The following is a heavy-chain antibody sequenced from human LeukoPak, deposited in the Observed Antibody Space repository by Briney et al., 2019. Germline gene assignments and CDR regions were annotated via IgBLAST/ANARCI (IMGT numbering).Heavy chain of an antibody. J-gene: IGHJ6*03. CDR3: ARVSFGSWYGAARGYYYYYMDV. Sequence: PSETLSLTCAVSGGSISSGDYSWSWIRQPPGKGLEWIGYIYYSGSTHYNPSLKSRVTISVDKSKNQFSLKLSSVTAADTAVYYCARVSFGSWYGAARGYYYYYMDVWGKGTTVTVSS. CDR1: GGSISSGDYS. CDR2: IYYSGST. D-gene: IGHD6-13*01. V-gene: IGHV4-30-4*07.